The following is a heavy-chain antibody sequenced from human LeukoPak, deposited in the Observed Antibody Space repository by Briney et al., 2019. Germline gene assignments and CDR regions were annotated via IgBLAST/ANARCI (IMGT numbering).Heavy chain of an antibody. CDR1: GFTFSSYA. Sequence: GGSLRLSCAASGFTFSSYAMSWVRQAPGKGLERVSAISGSGGSTYYADSVKGRFTISRDNSKNTLYLQMNSLRAEDTAVYYCAKDFSSSWYLGYYYYGMDVWGQGTTVTVSS. CDR2: ISGSGGST. CDR3: AKDFSSSWYLGYYYYGMDV. D-gene: IGHD6-13*01. V-gene: IGHV3-23*01. J-gene: IGHJ6*02.